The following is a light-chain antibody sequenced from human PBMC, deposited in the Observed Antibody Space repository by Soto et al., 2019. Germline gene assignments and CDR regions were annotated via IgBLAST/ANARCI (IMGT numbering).Light chain of an antibody. CDR1: QSVNSY. V-gene: IGKV3-11*01. CDR3: QHRTSRYT. Sequence: EIVLTQSPATLSLSPGERATLSCTASQSVNSYLAWYQHRPGQAPRLLIYDTFNRATGVPARLSGSGSGTDFTLTISSLEPEDFAVYYCQHRTSRYTFGQGTKVDIK. CDR2: DTF. J-gene: IGKJ2*01.